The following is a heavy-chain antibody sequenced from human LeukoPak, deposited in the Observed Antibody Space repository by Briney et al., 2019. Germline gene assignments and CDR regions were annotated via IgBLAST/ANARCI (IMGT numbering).Heavy chain of an antibody. D-gene: IGHD2-2*01. V-gene: IGHV3-21*01. J-gene: IGHJ3*02. Sequence: GGSLRLSCAASGFTFSSYSMNWVRQAPGKGLEWVSSISSSSYIYYADSVKGRFTISRDNAKNSLYLQMNSLRAEDTAVYYCAAVVVPAAMSHFGAFDIWGQGTMVTVSS. CDR1: GFTFSSYS. CDR2: ISSSSYI. CDR3: AAVVVPAAMSHFGAFDI.